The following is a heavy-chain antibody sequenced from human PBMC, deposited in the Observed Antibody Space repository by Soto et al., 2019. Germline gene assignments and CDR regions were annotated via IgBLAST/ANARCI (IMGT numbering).Heavy chain of an antibody. D-gene: IGHD3-10*02. CDR1: GGSISSYY. J-gene: IGHJ4*02. V-gene: IGHV4-59*08. Sequence: QVQLQESGPGLVKPSETLSLTCTVSGGSISSYYWSWIRQPPGKGLEWIGYIYYSGSTNYNPSLKSRVTISVDTSKNQFSLKLSSVTAADTAVYYCARQKGPDYVSDYWGQGTLVTVSS. CDR3: ARQKGPDYVSDY. CDR2: IYYSGST.